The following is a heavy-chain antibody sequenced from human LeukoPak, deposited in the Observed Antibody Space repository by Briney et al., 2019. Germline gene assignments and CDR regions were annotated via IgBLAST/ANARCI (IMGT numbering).Heavy chain of an antibody. CDR1: GFTFDDYA. V-gene: IGHV3-9*01. CDR2: ISWNSGSI. Sequence: GGSLRLSCAASGFTFDDYAMHWVRQAPGKGLEWVSGISWNSGSIGYADSVKGRFTISRDNARNSLYLQMNSLRAEDTALYYCAKDGGGLTGYYLGYWGQGTLVTVSS. D-gene: IGHD3-9*01. J-gene: IGHJ4*02. CDR3: AKDGGGLTGYYLGY.